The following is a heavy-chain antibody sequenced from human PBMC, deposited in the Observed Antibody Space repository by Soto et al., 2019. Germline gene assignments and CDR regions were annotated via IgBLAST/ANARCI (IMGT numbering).Heavy chain of an antibody. J-gene: IGHJ6*02. CDR1: GYSFTDFA. CDR2: INAGNGKT. Sequence: ASVKVSCKASGYSFTDFAVHWVRQAPGQRPEWMGWINAGNGKTKYSQKFQGRFTIARDTSASTAYMELSSLRSEDTAVYYCATKGRWYVGYYYYGMDVWGQGTTVTVSS. CDR3: ATKGRWYVGYYYYGMDV. V-gene: IGHV1-3*01. D-gene: IGHD6-13*01.